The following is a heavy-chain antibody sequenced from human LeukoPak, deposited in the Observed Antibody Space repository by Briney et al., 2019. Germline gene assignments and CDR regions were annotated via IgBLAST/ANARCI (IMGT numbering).Heavy chain of an antibody. J-gene: IGHJ4*02. CDR2: IWYDGSNK. V-gene: IGHV3-33*01. D-gene: IGHD3-9*01. CDR3: ARDQGMYYDILTTFDY. Sequence: GGSLGLSCAASGFTFSNYGMNWVRQAPGKGLEGVALIWYDGSNKYYADSVKGRFTISRDNSKNTLYLQMNSLRAEDTAVYYCARDQGMYYDILTTFDYWGQGTLVTVSS. CDR1: GFTFSNYG.